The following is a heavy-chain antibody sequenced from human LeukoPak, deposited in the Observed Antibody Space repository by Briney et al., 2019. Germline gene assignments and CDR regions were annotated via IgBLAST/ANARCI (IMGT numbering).Heavy chain of an antibody. CDR2: INHSGST. D-gene: IGHD4-17*01. V-gene: IGHV4-34*01. Sequence: SETLSLTCAVYGGSFSGYYGSWIRQPPGKGLEWIGEINHSGSTNYNPSLKSRVTISVDTSKNQFSLKLSSVTAADTAVYYCARGRSPYGLDYWGQGTLVTVSS. CDR3: ARGRSPYGLDY. J-gene: IGHJ4*02. CDR1: GGSFSGYY.